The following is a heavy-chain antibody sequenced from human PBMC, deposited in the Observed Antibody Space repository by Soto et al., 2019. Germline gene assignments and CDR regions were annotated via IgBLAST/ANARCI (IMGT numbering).Heavy chain of an antibody. CDR2: IYYSGST. J-gene: IGHJ5*02. CDR1: GGSISSSSYY. D-gene: IGHD2-15*01. V-gene: IGHV4-39*01. Sequence: SETLSLTCTVSGGSISSSSYYWGWIRQPPGKGLEWIGSIYYSGSTYYNPSLKSRVTISVDTSKNQFSLKLSSVTAADTAVYYCARHLLSVVTPIEVVAATHNWFDPWGQGTLVTVSS. CDR3: ARHLLSVVTPIEVVAATHNWFDP.